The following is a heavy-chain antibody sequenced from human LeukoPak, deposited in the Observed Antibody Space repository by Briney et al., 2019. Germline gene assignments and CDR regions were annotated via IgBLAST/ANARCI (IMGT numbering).Heavy chain of an antibody. Sequence: SQTLSLTCTVSGGSISSGSYYWSWIRQPAGKGLEWIGRIYTSGSTNYNPSLKSRVTISVDTSKNQFSLKLSSVTAADTAVYYCARGDVYSSSWLFDYWGQGTLVTVSS. CDR2: IYTSGST. D-gene: IGHD6-13*01. CDR1: GGSISSGSYY. J-gene: IGHJ4*02. V-gene: IGHV4-61*02. CDR3: ARGDVYSSSWLFDY.